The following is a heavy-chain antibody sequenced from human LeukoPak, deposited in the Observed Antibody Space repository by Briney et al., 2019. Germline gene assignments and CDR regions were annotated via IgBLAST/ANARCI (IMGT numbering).Heavy chain of an antibody. CDR1: GGSIYRNGCY. CDR3: ASAAGNWFDP. D-gene: IGHD3-10*01. V-gene: IGHV4-31*03. CDR2: IYYSGST. Sequence: SQTLSLTCTVSGGSIYRNGCYWTWIRQHPGKGLEWIGYIYYSGSTYYNPSLKSRVSMSEDTSKNQFFLHLSSVTAADTAVYYCASAAGNWFDPWGPGTLVTVSS. J-gene: IGHJ5*02.